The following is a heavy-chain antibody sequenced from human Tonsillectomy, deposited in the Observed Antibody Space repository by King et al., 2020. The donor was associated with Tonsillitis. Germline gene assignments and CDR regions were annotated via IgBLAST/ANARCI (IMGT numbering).Heavy chain of an antibody. CDR3: GGAAGSYMAV. V-gene: IGHV4-59*12. CDR1: GASISSYY. CDR2: IYYSGNT. J-gene: IGHJ6*03. Sequence: VQLQESGPGLVKPSETLYLTCTVSGASISSYYWTWIRQPPGKGLEWIGFIYYSGNTNYNPSLKSRVTISLDTSKNQFSLKLTAVTAADTAVYYCGGAAGSYMAVGGKGTPVTV. D-gene: IGHD1-26*01.